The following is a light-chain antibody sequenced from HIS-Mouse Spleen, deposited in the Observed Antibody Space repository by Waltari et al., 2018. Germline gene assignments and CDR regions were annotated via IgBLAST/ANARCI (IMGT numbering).Light chain of an antibody. V-gene: IGKV2-30*02. CDR3: MQGTHWPPT. Sequence: VVMTQSPLSLPVTLGQPASISCRSSQSLVHSDGNTYLNWFQQRPGHSPRRLIYKVSNRDSGVPDRFSGSGSGTDFTLKISRVEAEDVGVYYCMQGTHWPPTFGQGTKVEIK. J-gene: IGKJ1*01. CDR2: KVS. CDR1: QSLVHSDGNTY.